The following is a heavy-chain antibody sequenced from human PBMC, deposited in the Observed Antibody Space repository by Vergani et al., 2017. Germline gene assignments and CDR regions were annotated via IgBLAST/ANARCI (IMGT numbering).Heavy chain of an antibody. V-gene: IGHV3-73*01. CDR2: IRSKANSYAT. Sequence: EVQLVESGGGLVQPGGSLRLSCAASGFTFSSYEMKWVRQAPGKGLEWVGRIRSKANSYATAYAASVKGRFTISRDDSKNTAYLQMNSLKTEDTAVYYCTRTPPFDPWGQGTLVTVSS. CDR3: TRTPPFDP. D-gene: IGHD2-2*01. CDR1: GFTFSSYE. J-gene: IGHJ5*02.